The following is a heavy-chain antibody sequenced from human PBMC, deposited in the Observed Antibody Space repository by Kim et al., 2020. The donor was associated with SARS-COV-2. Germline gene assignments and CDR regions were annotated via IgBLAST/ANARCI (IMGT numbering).Heavy chain of an antibody. CDR2: IYYTGST. CDR3: VKHLVGANPGFYYGMDV. Sequence: SETLSLTCTASGGSISSSSYYWGWIRQPPGKGLEWIGSIYYTGSTYYNPSLKTRVTVSRDTSNNHFSLRLSSVTAADTAMYYCVKHLVGANPGFYYGMDV. V-gene: IGHV4-39*07. CDR1: GGSISSSSYY. J-gene: IGHJ6*01. D-gene: IGHD1-26*01.